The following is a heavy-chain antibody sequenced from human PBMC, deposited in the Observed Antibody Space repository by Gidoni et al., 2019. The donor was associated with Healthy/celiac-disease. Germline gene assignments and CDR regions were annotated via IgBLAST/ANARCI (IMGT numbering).Heavy chain of an antibody. D-gene: IGHD3-16*02. CDR1: GFTFSSYS. V-gene: IGHV3-21*01. J-gene: IGHJ6*02. CDR2: ISSSSSYI. CDR3: ARVVPPRGGGVIVIPDYYYYYGMDV. Sequence: EVQLVESGGGLVKPGGSLRLSCAASGFTFSSYSMNWVRQAPGKGLEWVSSISSSSSYIYYADSVKGRFTISRDNAKNSLYLQMNSLRAEDTAVYYCARVVPPRGGGVIVIPDYYYYYGMDVWGQGTTVTVSS.